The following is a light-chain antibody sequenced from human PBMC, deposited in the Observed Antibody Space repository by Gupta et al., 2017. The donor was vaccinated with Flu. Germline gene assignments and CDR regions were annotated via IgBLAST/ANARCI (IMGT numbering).Light chain of an antibody. CDR1: QSVSGD. Sequence: EIVMTQSPATVSVSPGERATLSCRASQSVSGDLAWYQQKPGQAPRLLIYDASTRATGIPARFSGSGSGTEFTLTISRLQSEDFAVYHCQQYNDWPRTFGQGTKVEIK. J-gene: IGKJ1*01. CDR3: QQYNDWPRT. V-gene: IGKV3-15*01. CDR2: DAS.